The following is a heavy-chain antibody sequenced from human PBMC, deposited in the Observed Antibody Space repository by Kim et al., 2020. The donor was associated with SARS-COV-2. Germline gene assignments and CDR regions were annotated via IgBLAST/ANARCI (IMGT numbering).Heavy chain of an antibody. CDR2: ISSSSSTI. CDR3: ARDTLDIVVVPAAVDY. CDR1: GFTFSSYS. V-gene: IGHV3-48*02. Sequence: GGSLRLSCAASGFTFSSYSMNWVRQAPGKGLEWVSYISSSSSTIYYADSVKGRFTISRDNAKNSLYLQMNSLRDEDTAVYYCARDTLDIVVVPAAVDYWGQGTLVTVSS. J-gene: IGHJ4*02. D-gene: IGHD2-2*01.